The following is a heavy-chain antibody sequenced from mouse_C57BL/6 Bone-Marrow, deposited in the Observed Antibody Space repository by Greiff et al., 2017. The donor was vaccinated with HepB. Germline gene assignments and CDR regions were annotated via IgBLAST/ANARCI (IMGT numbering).Heavy chain of an antibody. D-gene: IGHD2-4*01. J-gene: IGHJ2*01. V-gene: IGHV14-4*01. CDR3: TTGDDYDGY. Sequence: EVQLQESGAELVRPGASVKLTCTASGFNIKDDYMHWVKQRPEQGLEWIGWIDPENGDTEYASKFQGKATITADTSSNTAYLQLSSLTSEDTAVYYCTTGDDYDGYWGQGTTLTVSS. CDR1: GFNIKDDY. CDR2: IDPENGDT.